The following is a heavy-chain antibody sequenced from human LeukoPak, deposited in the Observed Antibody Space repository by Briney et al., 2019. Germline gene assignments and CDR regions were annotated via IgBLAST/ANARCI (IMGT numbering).Heavy chain of an antibody. D-gene: IGHD6-19*01. V-gene: IGHV3-48*01. CDR3: ARARDGYSSGWYRLPFDY. CDR2: ISSSSSTI. J-gene: IGHJ4*02. CDR1: GFTFSSYS. Sequence: SGGSLRLSCAASGFTFSSYSMNWVRQAPGKGLEWVSYISSSSSTIYYADSVKGRFTISRDNAKNSLYLQMNSLRAEDTAVYYCARARDGYSSGWYRLPFDYWGQGTLVTVSS.